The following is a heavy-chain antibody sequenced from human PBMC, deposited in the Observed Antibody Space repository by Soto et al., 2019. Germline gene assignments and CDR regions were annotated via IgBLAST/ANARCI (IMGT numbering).Heavy chain of an antibody. CDR1: GGSFTEYY. V-gene: IGHV4-34*01. J-gene: IGHJ4*02. CDR2: INHNGDT. CDR3: ARKRRRRVGHQYFDL. Sequence: QVQLQQWGAGLLKPSETLSLTCAVYGGSFTEYYWSWIRQPPGKGLEWIGGINHNGDTNYNPSLKSRVTLLIDTSKNQFSLRLSSVTAADAAVYYCARKRRRRVGHQYFDLWGQGSLVTVSS. D-gene: IGHD1-26*01.